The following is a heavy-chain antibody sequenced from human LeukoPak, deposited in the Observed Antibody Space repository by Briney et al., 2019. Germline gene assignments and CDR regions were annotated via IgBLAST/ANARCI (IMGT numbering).Heavy chain of an antibody. CDR3: ARHGGYSYGPFDY. V-gene: IGHV4-39*01. Sequence: SETLSLTCTVSGGSISSSSYYWGWIRQPPGKGLEWIGSIYYSGSTYYNPSLKSRATISVDTSKNQFSLKLSSVTAADTAVYYCARHGGYSYGPFDYWGQGTLVTVSS. D-gene: IGHD5-18*01. CDR1: GGSISSSSYY. J-gene: IGHJ4*02. CDR2: IYYSGST.